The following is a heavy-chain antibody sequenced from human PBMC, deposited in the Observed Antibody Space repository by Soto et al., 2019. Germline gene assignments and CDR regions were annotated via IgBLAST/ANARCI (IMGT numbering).Heavy chain of an antibody. CDR2: VYYSGST. Sequence: PSETLSLTCTVSGGSISTYYWTWIRQSPGKGLEWIGYVYYSGSTDYNPSLRSRVTISVDTSKNQFSLELRSVTPADTAVYYCTREYNYGHNWYDPLGQGTLVT. CDR3: TREYNYGHNWYDP. V-gene: IGHV4-59*01. CDR1: GGSISTYY. D-gene: IGHD3-10*01. J-gene: IGHJ5*02.